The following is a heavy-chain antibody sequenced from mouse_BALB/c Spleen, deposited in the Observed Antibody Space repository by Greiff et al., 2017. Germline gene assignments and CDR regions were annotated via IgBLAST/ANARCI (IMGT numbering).Heavy chain of an antibody. J-gene: IGHJ3*01. CDR2: IWAGGST. Sequence: QVQLKESGPGLVAPSQSLSITCTVSGFSLTTYGVHWVRQPPGKGLEWLGVIWAGGSTNYNSALMSRLSISKDNSKSQVFLKMNSLQTDDTAMYYCARGYYYGSSDVAYWGQGTLVTVSA. CDR3: ARGYYYGSSDVAY. CDR1: GFSLTTYG. D-gene: IGHD1-1*01. V-gene: IGHV2-9*02.